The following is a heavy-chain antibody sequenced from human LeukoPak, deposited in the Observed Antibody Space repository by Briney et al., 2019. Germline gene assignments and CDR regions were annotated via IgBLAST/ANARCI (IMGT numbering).Heavy chain of an antibody. Sequence: LSETLSLTCAVYGGSFSGYYWSWIRQPPGKGLEWIGEINHSGSTNYNPSLKSRVTISVDTSKNQFSLKLSSVTAADTAVYYCASRMGSGFDYWGQGTLVTVSS. CDR2: INHSGST. J-gene: IGHJ4*02. CDR3: ASRMGSGFDY. CDR1: GGSFSGYY. V-gene: IGHV4-34*01. D-gene: IGHD6-19*01.